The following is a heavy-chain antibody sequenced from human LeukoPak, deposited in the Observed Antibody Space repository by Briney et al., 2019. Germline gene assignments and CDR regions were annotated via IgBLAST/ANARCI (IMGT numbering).Heavy chain of an antibody. J-gene: IGHJ5*02. V-gene: IGHV3-30*03. D-gene: IGHD3-22*01. CDR2: ISYDGSNK. CDR1: GFTFSSYG. CDR3: ARDRDTGSCYSDSCVYNWLDP. Sequence: GGSLRLSCAASGFTFSSYGMRWARQAPGKGLEWVAVISYDGSNKYYADSVKGRFTISRDNSKNTLYLQMNSLGSDDTAVYFCARDRDTGSCYSDSCVYNWLDPWGQGTLVTVSS.